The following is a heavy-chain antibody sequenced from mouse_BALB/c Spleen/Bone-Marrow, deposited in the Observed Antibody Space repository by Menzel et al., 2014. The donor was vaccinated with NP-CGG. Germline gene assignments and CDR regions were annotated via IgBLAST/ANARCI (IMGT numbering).Heavy chain of an antibody. CDR1: GYTFTSYW. V-gene: IGHV1-7*01. J-gene: IGHJ4*01. CDR3: ARQISTVDYAMDY. D-gene: IGHD1-1*01. CDR2: INPSTGYT. Sequence: VKLMESGAELAKPGASVKMSCKASGYTFTSYWMHWVKQRPGQGLEWIGYINPSTGYTEYNQKFKDKATLTADRSSSTAYMQLSSLTSDDAAVDYCARQISTVDYAMDYWGQGTSVTVSS.